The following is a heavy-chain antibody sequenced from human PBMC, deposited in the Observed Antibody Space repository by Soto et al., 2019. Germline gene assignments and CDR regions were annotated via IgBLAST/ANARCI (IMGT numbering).Heavy chain of an antibody. CDR2: IYPGDSDT. CDR1: GYSFTSYW. CDR3: ARHSPLILTGYYPPLDPDFDY. Sequence: GESLKISCKGSGYSFTSYWIGWVRQMPGKGLEWMGIIYPGDSDTRYSPSFQGQVTISADKSISTAYLQWSSLKASDTAMYYCARHSPLILTGYYPPLDPDFDYWGQGTLVTVSS. V-gene: IGHV5-51*01. J-gene: IGHJ4*02. D-gene: IGHD3-9*01.